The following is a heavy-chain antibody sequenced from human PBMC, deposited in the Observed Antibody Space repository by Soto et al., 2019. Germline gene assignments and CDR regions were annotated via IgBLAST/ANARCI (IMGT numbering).Heavy chain of an antibody. CDR2: ISYDGSNK. J-gene: IGHJ6*02. V-gene: IGHV3-30*18. D-gene: IGHD5-18*01. CDR1: GFTFSSYG. Sequence: GGSLRLSCAASGFTFSSYGMHWVRQAPGKGLEWVAVISYDGSNKYYADSVKGRFTISRDNSKNTLYLQMNSLRAEDTAVYYCAKDTRYSYGAIHYYYYGMDVWGQGTTVTVSS. CDR3: AKDTRYSYGAIHYYYYGMDV.